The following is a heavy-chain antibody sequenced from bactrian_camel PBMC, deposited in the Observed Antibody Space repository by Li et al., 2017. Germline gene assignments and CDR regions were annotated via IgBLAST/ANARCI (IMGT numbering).Heavy chain of an antibody. CDR3: AADFSRTCWVLRQYNY. CDR2: IYTAVGSA. V-gene: IGHV3S1*01. D-gene: IGHD1*01. Sequence: HVQLVESGGGSVQAGGSLRLSCVASGETYGRACVGWFRQAPGKEREGVAGIYTAVGSAYYADSVKGRFTISQDNAKNTLYLQMSSLKPEDTAMYYCAADFSRTCWVLRQYNYWGQGTQVTVS. J-gene: IGHJ4*01. CDR1: GETYGRAC.